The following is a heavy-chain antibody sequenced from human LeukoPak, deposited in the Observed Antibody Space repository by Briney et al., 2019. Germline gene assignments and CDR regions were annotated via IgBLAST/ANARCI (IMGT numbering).Heavy chain of an antibody. D-gene: IGHD3-10*01. V-gene: IGHV1-3*01. CDR1: GYTFASYA. J-gene: IGHJ3*02. Sequence: ASVKVSCKASGYTFASYAMHWVRQAPGQRLEWMGWINACNGNTKYSQKFQGRVTITRDTSASTAYMELSSLRSEDTAVYYCARDSPVLLWFGELSGDAFDIWGQGTMVTVSS. CDR3: ARDSPVLLWFGELSGDAFDI. CDR2: INACNGNT.